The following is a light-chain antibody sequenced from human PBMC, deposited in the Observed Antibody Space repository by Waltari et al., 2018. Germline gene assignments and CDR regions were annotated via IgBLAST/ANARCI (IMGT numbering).Light chain of an antibody. CDR3: LAWDSSTAV. CDR2: HDS. Sequence: SYKLTPPPSVSVSPGQTASICCSGNNFGDKSPSWDQQKAGQSPVLVIYHDSRRPSGIPDRFSGSNSGNTASLTISGTQALDEADYYCLAWDSSTAVFGTGTKLTVL. J-gene: IGLJ1*01. V-gene: IGLV3-1*01. CDR1: NFGDKS.